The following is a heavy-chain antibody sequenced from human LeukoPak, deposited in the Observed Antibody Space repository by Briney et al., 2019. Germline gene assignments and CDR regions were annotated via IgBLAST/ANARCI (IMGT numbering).Heavy chain of an antibody. J-gene: IGHJ4*02. Sequence: GSLRLSCAASGFTFSTSAMTWVRQAPGKGLEWVTVISFDGNNKYYADSVKGRFTISRDNSKNTLYLQMNSLRADDTAMYYCAKVAADMGVLDYWGQGALVTVSS. CDR2: ISFDGNNK. CDR3: AKVAADMGVLDY. V-gene: IGHV3-30*18. D-gene: IGHD2-15*01. CDR1: GFTFSTSA.